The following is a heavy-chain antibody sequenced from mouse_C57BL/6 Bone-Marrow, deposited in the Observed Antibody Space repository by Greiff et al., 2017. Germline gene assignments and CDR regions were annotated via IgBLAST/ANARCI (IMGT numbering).Heavy chain of an antibody. V-gene: IGHV1-69*01. CDR3: ARYYGSSYWYFDV. Sequence: QVQLQQSGAELVMPGASVKLSCKASGYTFTSYWMHWVKQRPGQGLEWIGEIDPSDSYTNYNQKFKGKSTLTVDKSSSTAYMQLSSLTSEDSAVYYCARYYGSSYWYFDVWGRGTAVTVTA. J-gene: IGHJ1*03. D-gene: IGHD1-1*01. CDR2: IDPSDSYT. CDR1: GYTFTSYW.